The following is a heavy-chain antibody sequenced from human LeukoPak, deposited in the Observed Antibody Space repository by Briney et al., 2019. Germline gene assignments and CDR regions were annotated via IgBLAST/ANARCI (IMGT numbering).Heavy chain of an antibody. D-gene: IGHD6-13*01. Sequence: SETLSLTCAVVGGSFSGYHWSWIRQPPGKGMEWNGEINHSGSTNFNPSLKSRVTISIDTSKSQFSLKLNSVTAADTAMYYCARIAAAGNGPLYYFDYWGQGTLVTVSS. V-gene: IGHV4-34*01. CDR1: GGSFSGYH. CDR3: ARIAAAGNGPLYYFDY. CDR2: INHSGST. J-gene: IGHJ4*02.